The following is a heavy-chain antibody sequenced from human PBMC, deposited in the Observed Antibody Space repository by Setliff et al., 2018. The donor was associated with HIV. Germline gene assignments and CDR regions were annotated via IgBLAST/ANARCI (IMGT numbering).Heavy chain of an antibody. J-gene: IGHJ3*02. CDR2: ISTYNGNT. Sequence: ASVKVSCKASGYTFTSYGITWVRQAPGQGLEWMGWISTYNGNTDYAQKLQGRVTMTTDTSTSTAYMELRSLRSDDSAVYYCARCNSSGPRYGFDIWGQGTMVTVSS. V-gene: IGHV1-18*01. CDR3: ARCNSSGPRYGFDI. D-gene: IGHD6-19*01. CDR1: GYTFTSYG.